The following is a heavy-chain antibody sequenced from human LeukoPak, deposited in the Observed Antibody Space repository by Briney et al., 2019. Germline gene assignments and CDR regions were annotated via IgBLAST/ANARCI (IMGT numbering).Heavy chain of an antibody. CDR1: GGSISSVGDF. J-gene: IGHJ4*02. D-gene: IGHD5-24*01. Sequence: SETLSLTCTVSGGSISSVGDFWSWVRQLPGKVLEWIGDIYYSGNTYYNPARKSRGSISLDTYKNDFSLKLKSVTAADKALSYCERAGAAYNSFGYWGQGTLVTVSS. V-gene: IGHV4-31*03. CDR3: ERAGAAYNSFGY. CDR2: IYYSGNT.